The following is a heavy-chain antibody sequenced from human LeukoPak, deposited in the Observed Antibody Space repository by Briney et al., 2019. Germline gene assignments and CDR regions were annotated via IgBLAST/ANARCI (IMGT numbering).Heavy chain of an antibody. CDR3: VRTRPDLTY. CDR2: IYYSGST. CDR1: GGSISSYY. V-gene: IGHV4-59*08. Sequence: SETLSLTCTVSGGSISSYYWSWIRQPPGKGLEWIGYIYYSGSTNCNPSLKSRVTISVDTSKNQFSLRLRSVTAADTAVYYCVRTRPDLTYWGQGTLVTVSS. D-gene: IGHD3-9*01. J-gene: IGHJ4*02.